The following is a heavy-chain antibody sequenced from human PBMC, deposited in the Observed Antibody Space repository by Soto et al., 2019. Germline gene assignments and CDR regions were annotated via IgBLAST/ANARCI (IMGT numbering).Heavy chain of an antibody. CDR2: IYNSGTT. J-gene: IGHJ5*02. Sequence: SETLSLTCTVSGGSIRNYYWNWIRQPPGKGLEWIGYIYNSGTTKYNPSLRSRVTISVDTSESQFSLNLNSVTAADTAVYYCARARTPYYYDNTGYFLFDPWGQGTLVTVSS. D-gene: IGHD3-22*01. V-gene: IGHV4-59*01. CDR3: ARARTPYYYDNTGYFLFDP. CDR1: GGSIRNYY.